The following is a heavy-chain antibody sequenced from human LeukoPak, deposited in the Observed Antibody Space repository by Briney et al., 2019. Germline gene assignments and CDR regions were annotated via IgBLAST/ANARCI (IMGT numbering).Heavy chain of an antibody. D-gene: IGHD3-16*01. V-gene: IGHV4-39*07. Sequence: SETLSLTCTVSGGSISSRSYYWGWIRQPPGKGLEWIGSIYYSGSTYYNPSLKSRVTISVDTSKNQFSLKLSSVTAADTAVYYCARVDVWGSSTSDYFDYWGQGTLVTVSS. CDR1: GGSISSRSYY. J-gene: IGHJ4*02. CDR2: IYYSGST. CDR3: ARVDVWGSSTSDYFDY.